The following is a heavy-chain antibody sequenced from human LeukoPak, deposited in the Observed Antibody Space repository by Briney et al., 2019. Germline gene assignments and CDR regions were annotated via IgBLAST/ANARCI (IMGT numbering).Heavy chain of an antibody. V-gene: IGHV1-46*01. CDR3: ARGDHYDTHYHGDY. CDR2: INPSGGST. J-gene: IGHJ4*02. D-gene: IGHD3-22*01. Sequence: ASVKVSCKASGYTFTSYYMHWVRQAPGQGLEWMGIINPSGGSTSYAQKLQGRVTMTTDTSTSTAYMELRSLRSDDTAVYYCARGDHYDTHYHGDYWGQGTLVTVSS. CDR1: GYTFTSYY.